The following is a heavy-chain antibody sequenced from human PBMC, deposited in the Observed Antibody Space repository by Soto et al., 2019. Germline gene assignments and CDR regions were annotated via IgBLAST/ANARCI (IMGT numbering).Heavy chain of an antibody. CDR1: GFSLSTSGVG. V-gene: IGHV2-5*01. D-gene: IGHD3-9*01. CDR3: AHFNDWLLPDY. CDR2: IYWNDDK. J-gene: IGHJ4*02. Sequence: QITLKESGPTLVKPTQTLTLTCTFSGFSLSTSGVGVGWIRQPPGKALEWLALIYWNDDKRYSPSLKSRLTITKETSKNQVVLTMTNMDPVDTATYYCAHFNDWLLPDYWGQGTLVTVSS.